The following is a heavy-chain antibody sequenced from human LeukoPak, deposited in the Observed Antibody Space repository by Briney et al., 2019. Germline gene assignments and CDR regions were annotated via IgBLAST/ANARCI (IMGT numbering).Heavy chain of an antibody. J-gene: IGHJ3*02. V-gene: IGHV4-4*02. CDR3: ARPGGVEMATIGAFDI. CDR1: GGSISSSNW. CDR2: IYHSGST. D-gene: IGHD5-24*01. Sequence: PSGTLSLTCAVSGGSISSSNWWSWVRQPPGKGLEWIGEIYHSGSTNYSPSLKSRVTISVDKSKNQFSLKLSSVTAADTAVYYCARPGGVEMATIGAFDIWGQGTMVTVSS.